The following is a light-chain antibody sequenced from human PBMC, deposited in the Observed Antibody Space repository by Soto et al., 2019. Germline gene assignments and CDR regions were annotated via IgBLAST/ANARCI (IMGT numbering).Light chain of an antibody. CDR1: QSVFHS. V-gene: IGKV1-5*01. CDR2: DTS. Sequence: DIQMTQSPSTLSASVGDRVTITCRASQSVFHSLAWYQQKPGKAPKLLIYDTSTLKSGAPSRFSGSGSGTEFTLTISSLQPDDFATYYCQQYENYPLTFGGGTKVDIK. J-gene: IGKJ4*01. CDR3: QQYENYPLT.